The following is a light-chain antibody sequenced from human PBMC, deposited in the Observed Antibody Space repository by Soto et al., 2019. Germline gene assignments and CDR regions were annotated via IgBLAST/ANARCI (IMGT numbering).Light chain of an antibody. Sequence: QSALAQPTSVSVSPGQSITTSCTGTSGFVGSFSLVSWYQQHPGKAPKVMISEGHRRPSGVPDRFSGSTSVNSASLTISGLQADDEADYYCCLYIGATTYVFGTGTKVTVL. CDR1: SGFVGSFSL. J-gene: IGLJ1*01. CDR3: CLYIGATTYV. CDR2: EGH. V-gene: IGLV2-23*01.